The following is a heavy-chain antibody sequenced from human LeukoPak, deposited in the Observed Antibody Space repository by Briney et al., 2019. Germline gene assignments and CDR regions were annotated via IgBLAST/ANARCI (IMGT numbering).Heavy chain of an antibody. J-gene: IGHJ3*02. V-gene: IGHV4-59*12. CDR1: GGSISSYY. CDR3: AASTLDAFDI. Sequence: SETLSLTCTVSGGSISSYYWSWIRQPPGKGLEWIGYIYYSGSTNYNPSLKSRVTMSVDTSKNQFSLKLSSVTAADTAVYYCAASTLDAFDIWGQGTMVTVSS. CDR2: IYYSGST.